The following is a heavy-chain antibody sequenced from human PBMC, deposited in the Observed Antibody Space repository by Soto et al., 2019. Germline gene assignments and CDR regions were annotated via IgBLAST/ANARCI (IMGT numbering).Heavy chain of an antibody. Sequence: ASVKVSCKASGGTFSSYAISWVRQAPGQGLEWMGGIIPIFGTANYAQKFQGRVTITADESTSKAYMELSSLRSEDTAVYYCACAPEMATTHFDYWGQGTLVTVSS. CDR2: IIPIFGTA. CDR3: ACAPEMATTHFDY. V-gene: IGHV1-69*13. D-gene: IGHD5-12*01. CDR1: GGTFSSYA. J-gene: IGHJ4*02.